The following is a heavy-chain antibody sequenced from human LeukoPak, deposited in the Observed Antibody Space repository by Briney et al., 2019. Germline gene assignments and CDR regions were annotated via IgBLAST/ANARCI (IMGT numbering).Heavy chain of an antibody. CDR3: ARSEILDYYYGSGRYFDY. Sequence: GASVKVSCKASGGTFSSYAISWVRQAPGQRPEWMGWMNIGNGNTKYSQKFQDRITVIRDTSANTVYMELSSLRSEDTAVYYCARSEILDYYYGSGRYFDYWGQGSLVTVSS. CDR2: MNIGNGNT. CDR1: GGTFSSYA. D-gene: IGHD3-10*01. J-gene: IGHJ4*02. V-gene: IGHV1-3*04.